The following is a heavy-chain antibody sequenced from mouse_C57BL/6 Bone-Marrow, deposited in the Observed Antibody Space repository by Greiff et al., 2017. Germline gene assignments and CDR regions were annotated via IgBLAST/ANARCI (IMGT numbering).Heavy chain of an antibody. CDR2: IYPRDGST. CDR1: GYTFTSYD. CDR3: ARLEFDGSSGDWYFDV. Sequence: QVQLQQSGPELVKPGASVKLSCKASGYTFTSYDINWVKPRPGQGLEWIGWIYPRDGSTKYNAKLKGKATLTVDTSSSTAYMELHSLTAEDSAVYFCARLEFDGSSGDWYFDVWGTGTTVTVSS. J-gene: IGHJ1*03. V-gene: IGHV1-85*01. D-gene: IGHD1-1*01.